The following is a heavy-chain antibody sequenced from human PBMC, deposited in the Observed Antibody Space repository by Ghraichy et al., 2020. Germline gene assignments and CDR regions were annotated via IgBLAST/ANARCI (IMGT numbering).Heavy chain of an antibody. CDR3: ARGLSGTVYYFDY. V-gene: IGHV3-21*01. D-gene: IGHD1-26*01. Sequence: GGSLRLSCAASGFTFSSYSMNWVRQAPGRGLEWVSSISSSSTYIYYADSVKGRFTISRDNAKNSLYLQMNSLRAEDTAVYYSARGLSGTVYYFDYWGQGTLVTVSS. J-gene: IGHJ4*02. CDR1: GFTFSSYS. CDR2: ISSSSTYI.